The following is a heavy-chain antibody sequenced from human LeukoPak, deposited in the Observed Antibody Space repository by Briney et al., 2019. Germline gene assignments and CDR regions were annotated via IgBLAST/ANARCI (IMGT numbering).Heavy chain of an antibody. D-gene: IGHD3-3*01. V-gene: IGHV4-39*01. CDR3: ARFTIFGVVVHYYFDY. CDR1: GGSISSSSYY. J-gene: IGHJ4*02. CDR2: IYYSGST. Sequence: SETLSLTCTVSGGSISSSSYYWGWIRQPPGKGLEWMGSIYYSGSTYYNPSLKSRVTISVDTSKNQFSLKLSSVTAADTAVYYCARFTIFGVVVHYYFDYWGQGTLVTVSS.